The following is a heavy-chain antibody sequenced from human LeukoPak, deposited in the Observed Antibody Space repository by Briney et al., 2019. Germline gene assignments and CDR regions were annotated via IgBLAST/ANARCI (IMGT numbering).Heavy chain of an antibody. CDR1: GFTFSNSW. Sequence: GGSLRLSCIASGFTFSNSWMTWVRQAPGRGLEWVANIKEDGTDKQYVDSVKGRFTISRDNAKNSVSLQMDGLRAEDTAVYHCGSSHSSSWYDYWGQGALVTVSS. J-gene: IGHJ4*02. V-gene: IGHV3-7*01. CDR2: IKEDGTDK. CDR3: GSSHSSSWYDY. D-gene: IGHD6-13*01.